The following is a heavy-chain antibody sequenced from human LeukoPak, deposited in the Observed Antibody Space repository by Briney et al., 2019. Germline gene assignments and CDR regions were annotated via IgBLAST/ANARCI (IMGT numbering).Heavy chain of an antibody. D-gene: IGHD3-22*01. CDR2: ISSSSSYI. CDR1: GFTFSSYG. V-gene: IGHV3-21*01. CDR3: ARTGPLYDSSGQSRGY. J-gene: IGHJ4*02. Sequence: GGSLRLSCAASGFTFSSYGMNWVRQAPGKGLEWVSSISSSSSYIYYADSVKGRFTISRDNAKNSLYLQMNSLRAEDTAVYYCARTGPLYDSSGQSRGYWGQGTLVTVSS.